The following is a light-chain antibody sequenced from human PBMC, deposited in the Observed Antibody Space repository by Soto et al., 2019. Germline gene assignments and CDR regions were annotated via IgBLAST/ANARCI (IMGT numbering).Light chain of an antibody. J-gene: IGLJ1*01. V-gene: IGLV1-44*01. CDR1: SSNIGSNT. Sequence: QCLLTQAPSASGTRGQRFTISCSGSSSNIGSNTVNWYQQLPGTAPKLLIYSNNQRPSGVPDRFSGSKYGTSASLAISGLQSEDEADYYCAAWDDSLNGSAFGTGTKVTVL. CDR3: AAWDDSLNGSA. CDR2: SNN.